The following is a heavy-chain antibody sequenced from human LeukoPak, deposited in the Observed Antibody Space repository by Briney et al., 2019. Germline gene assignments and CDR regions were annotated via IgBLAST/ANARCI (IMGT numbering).Heavy chain of an antibody. D-gene: IGHD3-9*01. CDR1: GGSISTSNYY. Sequence: SETLSLTCTVSGGSISTSNYYWGWIRQPPGKGLEWIGNIFYSGSTYYGPSLKSRLTISLDTSRNQFSLKLSSCYSAFDWFNFDYWGQGTLVTVSS. J-gene: IGHJ4*02. CDR2: IFYSGST. V-gene: IGHV4-39*07. CDR3: Y.